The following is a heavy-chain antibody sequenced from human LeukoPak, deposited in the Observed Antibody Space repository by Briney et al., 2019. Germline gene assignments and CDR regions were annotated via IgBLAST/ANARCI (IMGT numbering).Heavy chain of an antibody. J-gene: IGHJ4*02. CDR2: IYSDGNT. CDR1: GFTVSSNY. D-gene: IGHD3-16*01. Sequence: GGSLRLSCAASGFTVSSNYMTWVRQAPGKGLEWVSVIYSDGNTYYADSVKGRFTISRDNSKNTLYLQMNSLRVEDTAVYYCATHSGGYWGQGTLVTVSS. CDR3: ATHSGGY. V-gene: IGHV3-66*01.